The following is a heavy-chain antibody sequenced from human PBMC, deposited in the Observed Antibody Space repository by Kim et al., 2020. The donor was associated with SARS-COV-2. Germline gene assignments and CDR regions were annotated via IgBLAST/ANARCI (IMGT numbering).Heavy chain of an antibody. CDR3: ARASKHPVTIFGVVIKVYYGMDV. J-gene: IGHJ6*02. V-gene: IGHV1-8*01. CDR2: MNPNSGNT. CDR1: GYTFTSYD. Sequence: ASVKVSCKASGYTFTSYDINWVRQATGQGLEWMGWMNPNSGNTGYAHKFQGRVTMTRNTSISTAYMELSSLRSEDTAVYYCARASKHPVTIFGVVIKVYYGMDVWGQGTTVTVSS. D-gene: IGHD3-3*01.